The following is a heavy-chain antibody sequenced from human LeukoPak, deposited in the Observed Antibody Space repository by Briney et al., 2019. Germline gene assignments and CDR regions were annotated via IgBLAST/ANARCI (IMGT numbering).Heavy chain of an antibody. CDR3: ARDRCRYYGSGCLGNFDY. Sequence: GGSLRLSCAASGFTFSSHAMHWVRQAPGKGLEWVAVISYDGSNKYYADSVKGRFTISRDNSKNTLYLQMNSLRAEDTAVYYCARDRCRYYGSGCLGNFDYWGQGTLVTVSS. CDR2: ISYDGSNK. J-gene: IGHJ4*02. D-gene: IGHD3-10*01. V-gene: IGHV3-30-3*01. CDR1: GFTFSSHA.